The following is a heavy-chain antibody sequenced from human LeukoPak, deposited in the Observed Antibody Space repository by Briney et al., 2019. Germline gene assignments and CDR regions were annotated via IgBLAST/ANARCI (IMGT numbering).Heavy chain of an antibody. D-gene: IGHD3-10*01. Sequence: ASVKVSCKASGYTFTSYYMHWVRQAPGQGLEWMGIINPSGGSTSYAQKFQGRVTMTRDTSTSTVYMELSSLRSEDTAVYYCARGFRGVIITSSWFDPWGQGTLVTVSS. CDR3: ARGFRGVIITSSWFDP. CDR2: INPSGGST. CDR1: GYTFTSYY. V-gene: IGHV1-46*01. J-gene: IGHJ5*02.